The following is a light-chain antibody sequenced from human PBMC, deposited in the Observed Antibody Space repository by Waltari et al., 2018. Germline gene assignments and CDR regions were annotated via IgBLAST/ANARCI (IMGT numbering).Light chain of an antibody. CDR2: SNN. CDR1: SSNIGSNT. V-gene: IGLV1-44*01. CDR3: AAWDASLNGSIYG. J-gene: IGLJ1*01. Sequence: QSVLTQPPSASGTPGQRVTISCSGSSSNIGSNTVNWYQQLPGTAPKLLTYSNNHRPAGVPDRFSGAKSGPSASLAISGLQPEDDADYYCAAWDASLNGSIYGFVTGTRVTVL.